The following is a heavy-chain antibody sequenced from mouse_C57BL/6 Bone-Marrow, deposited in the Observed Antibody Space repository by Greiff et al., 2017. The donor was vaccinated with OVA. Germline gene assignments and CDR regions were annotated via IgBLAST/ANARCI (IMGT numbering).Heavy chain of an antibody. V-gene: IGHV14-4*01. CDR1: GFNIKDDY. J-gene: IGHJ3*01. Sequence: EVHLVESGAELVRPGASVKLSCTASGFNIKDDYMHWVKQRPEQGLEWIGWIDPENGDTEYASKFQGKATITADTSSNTAYLQLSSLTSEDTAVYYCTTDYDVFAYWGQGTLVTVSA. CDR3: TTDYDVFAY. D-gene: IGHD2-4*01. CDR2: IDPENGDT.